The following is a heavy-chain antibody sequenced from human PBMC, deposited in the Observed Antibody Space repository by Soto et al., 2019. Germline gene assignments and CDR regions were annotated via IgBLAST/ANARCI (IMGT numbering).Heavy chain of an antibody. CDR2: INPSGGGT. CDR3: AREVAGSAFDI. D-gene: IGHD6-19*01. CDR1: GYTFTSYY. Sequence: GASVKVSCKASGYTFTSYYMHWVRQAPGQGLEWMGIINPSGGGTSYAQKIQGRVTMTRDTSTSTVYMELSSLRSEDTAVYYCAREVAGSAFDIWGQGTMVTVSS. V-gene: IGHV1-46*01. J-gene: IGHJ3*02.